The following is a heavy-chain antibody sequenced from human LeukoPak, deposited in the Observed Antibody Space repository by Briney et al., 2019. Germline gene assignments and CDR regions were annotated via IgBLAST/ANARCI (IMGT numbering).Heavy chain of an antibody. Sequence: PGGGLRLSCAASGFTFSSYAMSWVRQAPGKGVGWGSAISGSGGSTYYADSVKGRFTISRDNSKNTLYLQMNSLRAEDTAVYYCVYDSSGYSNFDYWGQGTLVTVSS. CDR1: GFTFSSYA. CDR2: ISGSGGST. D-gene: IGHD3-22*01. V-gene: IGHV3-23*01. CDR3: VYDSSGYSNFDY. J-gene: IGHJ4*02.